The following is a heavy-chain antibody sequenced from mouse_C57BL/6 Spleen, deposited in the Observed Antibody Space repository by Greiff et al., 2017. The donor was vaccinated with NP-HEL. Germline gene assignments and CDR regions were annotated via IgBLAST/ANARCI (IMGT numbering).Heavy chain of an antibody. CDR1: GFTFSDYG. CDR2: ISSGRSTI. Sequence: EVMLVESGGGLVKPGGSLKLSCAASGFTFSDYGMHWVRQAPEKGLEWVAYISSGRSTIYYADTVKGRFTISRDNAKNTLFLQMTSLRSEDTAMYYCATNWVTSFDYWGQGTTLTVSS. CDR3: ATNWVTSFDY. J-gene: IGHJ2*01. V-gene: IGHV5-17*01. D-gene: IGHD4-1*01.